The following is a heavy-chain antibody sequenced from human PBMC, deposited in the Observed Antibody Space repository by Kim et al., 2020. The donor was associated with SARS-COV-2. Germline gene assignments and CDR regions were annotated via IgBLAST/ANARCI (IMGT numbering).Heavy chain of an antibody. V-gene: IGHV4-59*01. J-gene: IGHJ4*02. CDR2: IYNNGET. Sequence: SETLSLTCTVSGGSTNGYYWSWIRQPPGKGLEWIGFIYNNGETNYNPSFKSRVTMSADTSQNQFSLRLSSATAPDTAVYYCARGGGYGGNPVPFDYWGQG. CDR3: ARGGGYGGNPVPFDY. D-gene: IGHD3-16*01. CDR1: GGSTNGYY.